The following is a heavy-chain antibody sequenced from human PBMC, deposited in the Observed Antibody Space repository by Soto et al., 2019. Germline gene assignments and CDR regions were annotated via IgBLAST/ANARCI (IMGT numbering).Heavy chain of an antibody. CDR1: GGSISSGGYY. V-gene: IGHV4-31*03. D-gene: IGHD6-19*01. CDR2: IYYSGST. J-gene: IGHJ4*02. Sequence: PSETLSLTCTVSGGSISSGGYYWSWIRQHPGKGLEWIGYIYYSGSTYYNPSLKSRVTISVDTSKNQFSLKLSSVTAADTAVYYCARYAVAGIDPLWWGQGTLVTVSS. CDR3: ARYAVAGIDPLW.